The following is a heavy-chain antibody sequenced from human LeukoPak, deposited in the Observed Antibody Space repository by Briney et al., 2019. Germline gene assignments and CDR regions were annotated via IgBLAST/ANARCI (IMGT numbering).Heavy chain of an antibody. V-gene: IGHV4-39*07. J-gene: IGHJ3*02. CDR1: GGSISSSSYY. CDR3: ARDLLTLDMVRGVIILPKRTDDAFDI. Sequence: PSETLSLTCTVSGGSISSSSYYWGWIRQPPGKGLEWIGSIYYSGSTYYNPSLKSRVTISVDTSKNQFSLKLSSVTAADTAVYYCARDLLTLDMVRGVIILPKRTDDAFDIWGQGTMVTVSS. D-gene: IGHD3-10*01. CDR2: IYYSGST.